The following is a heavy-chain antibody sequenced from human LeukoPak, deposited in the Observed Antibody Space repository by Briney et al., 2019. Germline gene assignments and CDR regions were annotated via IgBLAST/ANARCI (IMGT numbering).Heavy chain of an antibody. J-gene: IGHJ5*02. CDR2: ISGSGGST. V-gene: IGHV3-23*01. D-gene: IGHD4-17*01. CDR3: AKGPYGDYVLSWFDP. Sequence: PGGSLRLSCGASGFTFSSYAMSWVRQAPGKGLEWVSAISGSGGSTYYADSVKGRFTISRDNSKNTLYLQMNSLRAEDTAVYYCAKGPYGDYVLSWFDPWGQGTLVTVSS. CDR1: GFTFSSYA.